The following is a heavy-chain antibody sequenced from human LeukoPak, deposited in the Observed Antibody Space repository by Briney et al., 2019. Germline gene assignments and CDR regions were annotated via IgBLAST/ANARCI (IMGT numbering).Heavy chain of an antibody. D-gene: IGHD2-21*02. V-gene: IGHV4-59*01. Sequence: SETLSLTCTVSGGSISSYYWSWIRQPPGKGLEWIGYIYYSGSTNYNPSLKSRVTISVDTSKNQFSLKLSSVTAADTAVYYCATVSVRLTAILRYFDYWGQGTLVTVSS. CDR2: IYYSGST. CDR3: ATVSVRLTAILRYFDY. J-gene: IGHJ4*02. CDR1: GGSISSYY.